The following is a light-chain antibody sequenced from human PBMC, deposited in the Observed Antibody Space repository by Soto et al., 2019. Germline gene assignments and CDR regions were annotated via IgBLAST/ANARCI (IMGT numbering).Light chain of an antibody. CDR3: QQYGGSTYT. V-gene: IGKV3-20*01. CDR2: GAS. J-gene: IGKJ2*01. CDR1: QTVTSNY. Sequence: EIVLTQSPGTLSSSPGGGATLSCRASQTVTSNYLAWYQQKPGQAPRLLFFGASIRATGLPDRFSGGGSGTDFTLTISRLEPEDFAVYYCQQYGGSTYTFGQGTKGDIK.